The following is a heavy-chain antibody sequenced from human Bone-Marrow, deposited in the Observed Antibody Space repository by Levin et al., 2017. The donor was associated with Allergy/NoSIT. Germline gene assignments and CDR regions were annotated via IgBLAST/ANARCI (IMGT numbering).Heavy chain of an antibody. Sequence: ASETLSLTCTVSGGSITTSGFYWAWIRQPPGKGLEWLGSTHYGGGTAYNPSLRSRVTMSADTSKNQFSLKLSSVTAADTAVYYCARPLSTGNYYYWGQGTLVTVSS. J-gene: IGHJ4*02. CDR3: ARPLSTGNYYY. CDR1: GGSITTSGFY. CDR2: THYGGGT. V-gene: IGHV4-39*01. D-gene: IGHD1-26*01.